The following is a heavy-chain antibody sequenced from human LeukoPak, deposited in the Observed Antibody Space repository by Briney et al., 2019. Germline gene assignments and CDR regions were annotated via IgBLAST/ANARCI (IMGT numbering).Heavy chain of an antibody. CDR3: ARDDCSSTSCLLFDY. V-gene: IGHV4-34*01. CDR1: GGSFSGYY. CDR2: INHSGST. J-gene: IGHJ4*02. D-gene: IGHD2-2*01. Sequence: SETLSLTCAVYGGSFSGYYWSWIRQPPGKGLEWIGEINHSGSTNYNPSLKSRVTISVDTSKSQFSLKLSSATAADTAVYYCARDDCSSTSCLLFDYWGQGTLVTVSS.